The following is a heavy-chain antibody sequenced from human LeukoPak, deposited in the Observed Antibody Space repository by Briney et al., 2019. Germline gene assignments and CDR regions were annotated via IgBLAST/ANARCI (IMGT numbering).Heavy chain of an antibody. Sequence: SETLSLTCTVSGFSISSGHYWGWVRQPPGAGLEWIGSVYQSGTTYYNPSLKSRVTTSVDMSKNQFSLRLRPVTAADTAVYYCARQVAYYYDSSGYYFEGNGYFDYWGQGTLVTVSS. CDR2: VYQSGTT. CDR1: GFSISSGHY. J-gene: IGHJ4*02. D-gene: IGHD3-22*01. V-gene: IGHV4-38-2*02. CDR3: ARQVAYYYDSSGYYFEGNGYFDY.